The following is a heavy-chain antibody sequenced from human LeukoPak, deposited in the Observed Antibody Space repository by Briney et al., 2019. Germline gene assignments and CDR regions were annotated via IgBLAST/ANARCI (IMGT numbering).Heavy chain of an antibody. CDR2: IYPPDSQT. J-gene: IGHJ5*02. D-gene: IGHD3-16*01. CDR3: AKRRRDQLLLGDWFDP. Sequence: GESLKISCKGSGFTFTEYWIGWVRQVPGEGLEWMGIIYPPDSQTLYSPSFQGHVTISADKSITTLYLQWSSLKVSDTAMYYCAKRRRDQLLLGDWFDPWGQETLVTVSS. V-gene: IGHV5-51*01. CDR1: GFTFTEYW.